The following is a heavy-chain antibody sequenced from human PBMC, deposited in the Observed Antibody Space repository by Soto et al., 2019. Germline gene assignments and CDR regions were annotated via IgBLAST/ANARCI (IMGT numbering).Heavy chain of an antibody. V-gene: IGHV3-15*07. CDR1: GFTFSNAW. J-gene: IGHJ6*02. CDR2: IKSKTDGGTT. CDR3: TTDLIGGYDLYYYYYGMDV. D-gene: IGHD5-12*01. Sequence: EVQLVESGGGLVKPGGSLRLSCAASGFTFSNAWMNWVRQAPGKGLEWVGRIKSKTDGGTTDYAAPVKGRFTISRDDSKNTLYLQMNSLKTEDTAVYYCTTDLIGGYDLYYYYYGMDVWGQGTTVTVSS.